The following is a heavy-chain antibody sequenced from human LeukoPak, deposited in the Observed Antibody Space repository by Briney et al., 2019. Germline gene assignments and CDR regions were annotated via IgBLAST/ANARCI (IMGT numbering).Heavy chain of an antibody. J-gene: IGHJ5*02. D-gene: IGHD3-22*01. V-gene: IGHV1-46*01. Sequence: EASVTVSCTASGYTFTIYYMHWVRQAPGQGLEWMGIINPSGGSTSYAQKFQGRVTMTRDTSTSTVYMELSSLRSEDTAVYYCAREDDSSGYPTSESGWFDPWGQGTLVTVSS. CDR2: INPSGGST. CDR3: AREDDSSGYPTSESGWFDP. CDR1: GYTFTIYY.